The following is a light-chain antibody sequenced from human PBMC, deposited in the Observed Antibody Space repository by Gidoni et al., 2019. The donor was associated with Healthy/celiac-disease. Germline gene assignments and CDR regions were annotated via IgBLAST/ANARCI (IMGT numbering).Light chain of an antibody. V-gene: IGKV1-39*01. CDR3: QQNYSTPRCT. CDR2: AAS. CDR1: QSISSY. Sequence: DIQMTQSPSSLSASVGARGTITCRASQSISSYLNWYQQNPGKTPKLLIYAASRLQSGVPSRFSGGGAGTDFTLTISSLQPEDFAAYYYQQNYSTPRCTFGQGTKLEIK. J-gene: IGKJ2*02.